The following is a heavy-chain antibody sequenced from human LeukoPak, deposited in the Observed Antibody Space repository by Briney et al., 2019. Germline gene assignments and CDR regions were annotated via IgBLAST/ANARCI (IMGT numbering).Heavy chain of an antibody. D-gene: IGHD3-3*01. CDR1: GFTFSSYG. CDR3: AKDRPLRSAYYDFWSGYYTYYMDV. V-gene: IGHV3-30*02. Sequence: QSGGSLRLSCAASGFTFSSYGMHWVRQAPGKGLEWVAFIRYDGSNKYYADSVKGRFTISRDNSKNTLYLQMNSLRAEDTAVYHCAKDRPLRSAYYDFWSGYYTYYMDVWGKGTTVTVSS. J-gene: IGHJ6*03. CDR2: IRYDGSNK.